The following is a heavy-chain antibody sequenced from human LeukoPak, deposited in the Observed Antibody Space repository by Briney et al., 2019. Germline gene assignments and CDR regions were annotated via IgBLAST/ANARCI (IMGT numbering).Heavy chain of an antibody. V-gene: IGHV3-21*01. CDR2: ISSSSTYI. D-gene: IGHD3-22*01. Sequence: TGGSLRLSCAASGFTFSSYSMNWVRQAPGKGLEWVSSISSSSTYIYYADSVKGRFTISRENAKNSLYLQMNSLRAEDTAVYYCARGQPISMITGPYFDYWGQGTLVTFSS. CDR3: ARGQPISMITGPYFDY. J-gene: IGHJ4*02. CDR1: GFTFSSYS.